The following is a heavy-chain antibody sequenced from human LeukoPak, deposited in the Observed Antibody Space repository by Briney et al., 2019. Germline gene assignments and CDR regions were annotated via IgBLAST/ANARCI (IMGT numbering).Heavy chain of an antibody. D-gene: IGHD6-6*01. CDR2: IRSKAYGGTT. CDR3: ARDSSSWNYYYYYMDV. V-gene: IGHV3-49*03. Sequence: GGSLRLSCTASGFTFGDYAMSWFRQAPGKGLEWVGFIRSKAYGGTTEYAASVKGRFTISRDDSKSIAYLQMNSLRAEDTAVYYCARDSSSWNYYYYYMDVWGKGTTVTVSS. CDR1: GFTFGDYA. J-gene: IGHJ6*03.